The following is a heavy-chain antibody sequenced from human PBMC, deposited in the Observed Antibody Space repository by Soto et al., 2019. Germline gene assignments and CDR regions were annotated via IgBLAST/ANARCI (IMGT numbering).Heavy chain of an antibody. CDR2: ISSSSSYI. CDR3: ARDWEGDYYYYYYGMDV. J-gene: IGHJ6*02. V-gene: IGHV3-21*01. Sequence: GGSLRLSCAASGFTFSSYSMNWVRQAPGKGLEWVSSISSSSSYIYYADSVKGRFTISRDNAKNSLYLQMNSLRAEDTAVYYCARDWEGDYYYYYYGMDVWGQGTTVTVSS. CDR1: GFTFSSYS. D-gene: IGHD2-21*02.